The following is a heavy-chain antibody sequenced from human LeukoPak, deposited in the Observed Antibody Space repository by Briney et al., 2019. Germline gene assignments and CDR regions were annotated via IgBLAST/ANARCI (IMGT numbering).Heavy chain of an antibody. CDR1: GFTFSSYG. CDR2: IWYDGSNK. CDR3: ATGQVVSGWSTYYYGMDV. V-gene: IGHV3-33*01. J-gene: IGHJ6*04. Sequence: GRSLRLSCAASGFTFSSYGMHWVRQAPGKGLEWVAVIWYDGSNKYYADSVKGRFTISRDNSKNTLYLQMNSLRAEDTAVYYCATGQVVSGWSTYYYGMDVWGKGTTVTVSS. D-gene: IGHD6-19*01.